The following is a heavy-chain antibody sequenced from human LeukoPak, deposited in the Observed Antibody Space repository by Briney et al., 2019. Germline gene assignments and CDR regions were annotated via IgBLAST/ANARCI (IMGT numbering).Heavy chain of an antibody. Sequence: PSETLSLTCTVSGGSISSSSYYWGWIRQPPGKGLEWIGSIYYSGSTYYNPSLKSRVTISVDTSKNHFSLRLSSVTAADTAVYYCARSPGGSADAFDIWGQGTMVTVSS. J-gene: IGHJ3*02. CDR2: IYYSGST. CDR1: GGSISSSSYY. V-gene: IGHV4-39*07. D-gene: IGHD3-10*01. CDR3: ARSPGGSADAFDI.